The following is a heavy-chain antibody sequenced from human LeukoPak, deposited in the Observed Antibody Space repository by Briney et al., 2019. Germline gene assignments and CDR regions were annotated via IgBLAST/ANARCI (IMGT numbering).Heavy chain of an antibody. D-gene: IGHD5-18*01. V-gene: IGHV3-21*01. Sequence: GGSLRLSCAASGFTFSSYSMNWVRQAPGKGLEWVSSISSSSSYIYYADSVKGRFTISRDNAKNSQYLQMNSLRAEDTAVYYCAFNVDTASPDAFDIWGQGTMVTVSS. CDR3: AFNVDTASPDAFDI. CDR1: GFTFSSYS. J-gene: IGHJ3*02. CDR2: ISSSSSYI.